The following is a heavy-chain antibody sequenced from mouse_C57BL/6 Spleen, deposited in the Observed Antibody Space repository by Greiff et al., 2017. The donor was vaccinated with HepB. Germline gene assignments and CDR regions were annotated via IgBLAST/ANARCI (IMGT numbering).Heavy chain of an antibody. J-gene: IGHJ4*01. CDR1: GYSITSGYY. V-gene: IGHV3-6*01. Sequence: VQLKESGPGLVKPSQSLSLTCSVTGYSITSGYYWNWIRQFPGNKLEWMGYISYDGSNNYNPSLKNRISITRDTSKNQFFLKLNSVTTEDTATYYCARDKNYDYDDAMDYWGQGTSVTVSS. CDR2: ISYDGSN. CDR3: ARDKNYDYDDAMDY. D-gene: IGHD2-4*01.